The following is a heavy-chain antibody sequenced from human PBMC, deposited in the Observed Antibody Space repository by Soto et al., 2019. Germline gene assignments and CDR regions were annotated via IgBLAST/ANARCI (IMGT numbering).Heavy chain of an antibody. J-gene: IGHJ4*02. Sequence: GRLRLSGAASGFTFPMYSMNWVRQAPGKGLEWVSSISSTTNYLYYGDSMKGRFTISRDNAKNSLYLEMNSLRAEDTAVYYCARESEDLTSNFDYWGQGTLVTVSS. CDR2: ISSTTNYL. CDR1: GFTFPMYS. V-gene: IGHV3-21*06. CDR3: ARESEDLTSNFDY.